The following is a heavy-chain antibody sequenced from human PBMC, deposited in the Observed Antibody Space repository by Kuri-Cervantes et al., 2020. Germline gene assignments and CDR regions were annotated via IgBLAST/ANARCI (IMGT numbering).Heavy chain of an antibody. D-gene: IGHD6-19*01. CDR1: GFILSSYG. V-gene: IGHV3-30*02. J-gene: IGHJ4*02. Sequence: GGSLRLSCAASGFILSSYGMHWVRQAPGKGLEWVAFIRYDGGNKYYADSVKGRFTVSRDNSKNTLYLQMNSLRAEDTAVYYCARDRGGYSSGWPLFDYWGQGTLVTVSS. CDR3: ARDRGGYSSGWPLFDY. CDR2: IRYDGGNK.